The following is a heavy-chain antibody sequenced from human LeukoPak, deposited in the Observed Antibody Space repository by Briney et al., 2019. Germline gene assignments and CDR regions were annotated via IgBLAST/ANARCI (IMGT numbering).Heavy chain of an antibody. D-gene: IGHD6-19*01. V-gene: IGHV4-34*10. J-gene: IGHJ4*02. Sequence: SETLSLTCAVYGGSFSGYYWTWIRQPPGKGLEWIGEINHSGSTNYNPSLKSRVTMSVDTSKNHFSLQLTSVTAADTAVYYCARYDSRGSASTKFDYWGPGIQVTVSS. CDR1: GGSFSGYY. CDR3: ARYDSRGSASTKFDY. CDR2: INHSGST.